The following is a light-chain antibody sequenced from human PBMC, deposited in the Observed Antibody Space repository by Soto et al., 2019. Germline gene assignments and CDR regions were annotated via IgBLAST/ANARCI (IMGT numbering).Light chain of an antibody. CDR2: KAS. Sequence: DIKMTQSPSTLPASVGDRVTITCRANQSISTWLAWYQQQPGKAPNLLIYKASRLETGVPSRFSGSGSGTEFTLTINFLQPDDFATYYCQQYNSYSPLTFGGGTKVDIK. CDR1: QSISTW. J-gene: IGKJ4*01. CDR3: QQYNSYSPLT. V-gene: IGKV1-5*03.